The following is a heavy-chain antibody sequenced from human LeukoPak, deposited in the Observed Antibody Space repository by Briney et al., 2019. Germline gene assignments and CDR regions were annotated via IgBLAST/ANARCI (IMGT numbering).Heavy chain of an antibody. D-gene: IGHD3-10*01. J-gene: IGHJ4*02. CDR2: ISSSSSTI. V-gene: IGHV3-48*04. Sequence: GGSLRLSCAASGFTFSSYSMNWVRQAPGKGLEWVSYISSSSSTIYYADSVKGRFTISRDNAKNSLYLQMNSLRAEDTAVYYCARDRVLLWFGEPDYFDYWGQGTLVTVSS. CDR1: GFTFSSYS. CDR3: ARDRVLLWFGEPDYFDY.